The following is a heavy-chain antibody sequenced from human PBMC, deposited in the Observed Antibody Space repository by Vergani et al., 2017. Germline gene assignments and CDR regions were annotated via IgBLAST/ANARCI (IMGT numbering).Heavy chain of an antibody. CDR1: GFTFSSYE. CDR2: ISSSGNTM. J-gene: IGHJ3*02. V-gene: IGHV3-48*03. Sequence: EVQLVESGGGLVQPGGSLRLSCAASGFTFSSYEMNWVRQAPGKGLEWVSYISSSGNTMYYADSVKGRFTISRDNAKNSMYLQMNSLRDEDTAVYYCARDWSNAFDIWGQGTMVTVSS. CDR3: ARDWSNAFDI.